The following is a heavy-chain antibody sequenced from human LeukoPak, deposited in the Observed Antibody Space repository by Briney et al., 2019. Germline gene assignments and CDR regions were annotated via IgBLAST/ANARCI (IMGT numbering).Heavy chain of an antibody. CDR1: VYTFTWYY. CDR3: AAVGVVVPAAILWAFDY. V-gene: IGHV1-2*04. D-gene: IGHD2-2*02. J-gene: IGHJ4*02. CDR2: INSHSCGT. Sequence: SVKVSCQASVYTFTWYYMHWVRQAPGQGLAGMGCINSHSCGTNFAHKFQGWPTKTRDTPIRTADIEPNGLRSDDTAVYYRAAVGVVVPAAILWAFDYWGQGTLVTVSS.